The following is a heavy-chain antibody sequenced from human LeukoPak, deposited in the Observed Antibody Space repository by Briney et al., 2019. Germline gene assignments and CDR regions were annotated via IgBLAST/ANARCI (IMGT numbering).Heavy chain of an antibody. Sequence: ASVKVSCKASGYTFTGYYMHWVRQAPGQGLEWMGWISAYNGNTNYAQKLRGRVTMTTDTSTSTAYMELRSLRSDDTAVYYCARDLRPYCGGDCYLNPGYWGQGTLVTVSS. J-gene: IGHJ4*02. CDR3: ARDLRPYCGGDCYLNPGY. CDR2: ISAYNGNT. D-gene: IGHD2-21*02. V-gene: IGHV1-18*04. CDR1: GYTFTGYY.